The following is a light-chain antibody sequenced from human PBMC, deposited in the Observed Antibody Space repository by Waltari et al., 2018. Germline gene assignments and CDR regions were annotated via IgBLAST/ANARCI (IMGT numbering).Light chain of an antibody. Sequence: LTQPASVSGSPGQSITISCTGTSSDVGSYNLVSWYQQHPGKAPKLMIYEGSKRPSGVSNRFSGSKSGNTASLTISGLQAEDEADYYCCSYAGSSTFVFGTGTKVTVL. CDR3: CSYAGSSTFV. J-gene: IGLJ1*01. CDR1: SSDVGSYNL. V-gene: IGLV2-23*01. CDR2: EGS.